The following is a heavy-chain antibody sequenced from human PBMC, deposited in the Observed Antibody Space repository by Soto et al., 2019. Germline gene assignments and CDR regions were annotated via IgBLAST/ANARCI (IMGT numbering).Heavy chain of an antibody. CDR2: ISGSGGST. J-gene: IGHJ6*03. Sequence: EVQLLESGGGLVQPGGSLRLSCAASGFTFSSYAMSWVRQAPGKGLEWVSAISGSGGSTYYADSVKGRFTISRDNSKNRLYLQMNSLRAEDTAVYYCAKGCSGGSCFFKGYYYYYMDVWGKGTTVTVS. CDR1: GFTFSSYA. D-gene: IGHD2-15*01. V-gene: IGHV3-23*01. CDR3: AKGCSGGSCFFKGYYYYYMDV.